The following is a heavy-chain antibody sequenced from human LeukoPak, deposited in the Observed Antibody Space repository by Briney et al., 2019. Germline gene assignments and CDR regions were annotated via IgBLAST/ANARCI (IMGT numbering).Heavy chain of an antibody. D-gene: IGHD3-10*01. J-gene: IGHJ3*02. CDR3: ARDKNYYGSGSPSLDAFDI. CDR1: GFTLSSYM. CDR2: INYGGSST. Sequence: GGSLRLSCVASGFTLSSYMMSWVRQAPGKGLEWVSGINYGGSSTSYADSVKGRFTISRDNAKNTVYLQMNSLRAEDTAVYYCARDKNYYGSGSPSLDAFDIWGQGTMVTVSS. V-gene: IGHV3-74*01.